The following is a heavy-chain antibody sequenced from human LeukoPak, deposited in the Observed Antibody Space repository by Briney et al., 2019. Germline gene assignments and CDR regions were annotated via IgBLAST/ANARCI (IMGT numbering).Heavy chain of an antibody. J-gene: IGHJ4*02. V-gene: IGHV5-51*01. CDR3: ARQETYHGSGSYSVYFDY. D-gene: IGHD3-10*01. CDR2: IYPGDSDT. Sequence: GESLKISCKGSGYSFTNYWIGWVRQMPGKGLEWMGIIYPGDSDTTYSPSFQGQVTISADKSISTAYLQWSSLKASGTAMYYCARQETYHGSGSYSVYFDYWGQGTLVTVSS. CDR1: GYSFTNYW.